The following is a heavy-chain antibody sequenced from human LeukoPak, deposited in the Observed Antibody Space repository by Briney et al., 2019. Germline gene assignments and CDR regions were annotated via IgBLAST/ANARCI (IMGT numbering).Heavy chain of an antibody. V-gene: IGHV4-39*01. Sequence: SETLSLTCTVSGGSISSSSYYWGWIRQPPGKGLEWIGSGYYTGSTYYNPSLKSRVTISVDTSNNQFSLKLSSVTAADTAMYYCARHKDDYDDYVWNYWGQGTLVTVCS. D-gene: IGHD4-17*01. CDR1: GGSISSSSYY. CDR2: GYYTGST. CDR3: ARHKDDYDDYVWNY. J-gene: IGHJ4*02.